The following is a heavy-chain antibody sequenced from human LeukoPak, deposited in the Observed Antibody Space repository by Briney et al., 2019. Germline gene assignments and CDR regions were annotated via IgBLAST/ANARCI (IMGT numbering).Heavy chain of an antibody. CDR1: GFTVSSNY. D-gene: IGHD5-12*01. V-gene: IGHV3-66*01. Sequence: GGSLRLSCAASGFTVSSNYMSWVRQAPGKGLEWVSVIYSCGSTYYADSVKGRFTISRDNSKNTLYLQMNSLRAEDTAVYYCARGDIVALSYYYYMDVWGKGTTVTVSS. J-gene: IGHJ6*03. CDR3: ARGDIVALSYYYYMDV. CDR2: IYSCGST.